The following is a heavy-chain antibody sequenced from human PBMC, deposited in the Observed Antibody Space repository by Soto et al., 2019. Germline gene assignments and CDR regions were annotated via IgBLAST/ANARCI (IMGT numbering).Heavy chain of an antibody. CDR2: ISGRGST. CDR3: AKDRGYGSAYWYFDL. CDR1: GFTFSIYA. D-gene: IGHD3-10*01. J-gene: IGHJ2*01. V-gene: IGHV3-23*01. Sequence: GGSLRLSCAASGFTFSIYAMSWVRQAPGKGLEWVSAISGRGSTYYADSVKGRFTISRDNSKNTLYLQMNSLRAEDTAVFYCAKDRGYGSAYWYFDLWGRGTLVTVSS.